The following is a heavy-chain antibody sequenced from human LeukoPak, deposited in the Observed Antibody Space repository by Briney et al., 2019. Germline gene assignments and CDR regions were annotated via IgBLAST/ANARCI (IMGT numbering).Heavy chain of an antibody. CDR1: GGTFSSYA. D-gene: IGHD3-22*01. V-gene: IGHV1-2*02. J-gene: IGHJ4*02. CDR3: ARAPLLRYYDSSGYEFDY. CDR2: INPNSGGT. Sequence: GASVKVSCKASGGTFSSYAISWVRQAPGQGLEWMGWINPNSGGTNYAQKFQGRVTMTRDTSISTAYMELSRLRSDDTAVYYCARAPLLRYYDSSGYEFDYWGQGTLVTVSS.